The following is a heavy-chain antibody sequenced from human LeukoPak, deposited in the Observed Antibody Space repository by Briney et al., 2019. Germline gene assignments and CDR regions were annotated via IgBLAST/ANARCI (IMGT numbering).Heavy chain of an antibody. D-gene: IGHD6-13*01. CDR1: GGTFSSYA. J-gene: IGHJ1*01. CDR2: IIPILGIA. Sequence: SVNVSYKASGGTFSSYAISWVRQAPGQGLEWMGRIIPILGIANYAQKFQGRVTITADKSTTTAYMELSRLRSEDTAVYYCATGFVAAAGTPSEDSPDCGQATLVTV. V-gene: IGHV1-69*04. CDR3: ATGFVAAAGTPSEDSPD.